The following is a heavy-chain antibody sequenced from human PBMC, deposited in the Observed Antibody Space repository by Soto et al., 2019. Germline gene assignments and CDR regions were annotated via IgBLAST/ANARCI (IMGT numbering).Heavy chain of an antibody. D-gene: IGHD6-19*01. Sequence: QVQLVQSVTEVKKPGASVQVSCKASGYSFTSYGINWVRQAPGQGLEWMGWISTYNGDTNYAQKFKGRVTMTTDTSTTTAYMELRRLTSDDTAVYFCERGDSTGSPRGWFDPWGQGTVVTVSS. CDR3: ERGDSTGSPRGWFDP. CDR2: ISTYNGDT. CDR1: GYSFTSYG. J-gene: IGHJ5*02. V-gene: IGHV1-18*04.